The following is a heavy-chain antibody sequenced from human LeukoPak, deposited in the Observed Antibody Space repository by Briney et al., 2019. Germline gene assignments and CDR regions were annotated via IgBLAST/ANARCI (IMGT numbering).Heavy chain of an antibody. J-gene: IGHJ4*02. V-gene: IGHV3-13*01. CDR2: LGTAGDT. D-gene: IGHD5-24*01. Sequence: GGPLRLSCAASGLTFSSHWMHWVRQPAGEGLEWVSALGTAGDTFYPGSVKGRFTISRDNAKKSLFLQMNSLRVEDTAIYYCARQSTPHGNFDYWGQGTLVTVSS. CDR3: ARQSTPHGNFDY. CDR1: GLTFSSHW.